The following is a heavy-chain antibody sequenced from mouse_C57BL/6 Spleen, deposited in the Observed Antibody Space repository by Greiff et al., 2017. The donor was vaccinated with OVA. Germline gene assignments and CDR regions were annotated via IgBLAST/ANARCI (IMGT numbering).Heavy chain of an antibody. V-gene: IGHV10-1*01. CDR1: GFSFNTYA. CDR2: IRSKSNNYAT. Sequence: DVKLMESGGGLVQPKGSLKLSCAASGFSFNTYAMNWVRQAPGKGLEWVARIRSKSNNYATYYADSVKDRFTISRDDSESMLYLQMNNLKTEDTAMYYCVREGPTHYFDYWGQGTTLTVSS. CDR3: VREGPTHYFDY. D-gene: IGHD2-10*01. J-gene: IGHJ2*01.